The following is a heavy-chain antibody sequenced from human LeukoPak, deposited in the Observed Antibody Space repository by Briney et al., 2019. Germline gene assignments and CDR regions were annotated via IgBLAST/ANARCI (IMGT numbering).Heavy chain of an antibody. Sequence: ASVKVSCKASGYTFTTYDMTWVRQATGQGLEWMGWMNPDSGDTAYAQKFQDRVTMTRDTSISTAYMELSSLESEDTAIYYCARSLGDYNTDWFPVSGYWGQGTLVTVSS. CDR1: GYTFTTYD. J-gene: IGHJ4*02. CDR3: ARSLGDYNTDWFPVSGY. V-gene: IGHV1-8*01. D-gene: IGHD3-9*01. CDR2: MNPDSGDT.